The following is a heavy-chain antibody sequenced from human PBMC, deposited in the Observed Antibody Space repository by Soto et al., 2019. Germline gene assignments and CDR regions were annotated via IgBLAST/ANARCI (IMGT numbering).Heavy chain of an antibody. CDR2: IYYSGST. Sequence: PSDTLSLTCTGSGGSIMSYYWSWIRQPPGKGLEWIGYIYYSGSTNYNPSLKSRVTISVDTSKNQFSLKLSSVTAADTAVYYCARRDYYDSSDFYFDYWGQGTLVTVS. V-gene: IGHV4-59*08. CDR3: ARRDYYDSSDFYFDY. J-gene: IGHJ4*02. D-gene: IGHD3-22*01. CDR1: GGSIMSYY.